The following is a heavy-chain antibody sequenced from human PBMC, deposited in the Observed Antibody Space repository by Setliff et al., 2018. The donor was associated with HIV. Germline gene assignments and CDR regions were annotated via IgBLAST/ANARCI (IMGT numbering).Heavy chain of an antibody. CDR3: ARDMRSGSYPGAFDI. CDR1: GFTFSDFW. Sequence: GGSLRLSCAASGFTFSDFWMYWVRQAPGKGLEWVANISPEGNKKYYVGSVKGRFTSSRDNAKSSLFLQMSGLRPEDTAVYYCARDMRSGSYPGAFDIWGQGTMVTVSS. CDR2: ISPEGNKK. J-gene: IGHJ3*02. V-gene: IGHV3-7*03. D-gene: IGHD1-26*01.